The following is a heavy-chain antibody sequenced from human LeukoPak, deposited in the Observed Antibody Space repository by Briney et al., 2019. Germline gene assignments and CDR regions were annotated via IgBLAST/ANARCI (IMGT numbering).Heavy chain of an antibody. CDR1: GFSFSSYG. CDR3: AKEWIQLWSTDY. D-gene: IGHD5-18*01. V-gene: IGHV3-23*01. CDR2: ISGSGGST. Sequence: GGSLRLSCAASGFSFSSYGMHWVRQAPGKGLEWVSTISGSGGSTYYADSVKGRFTISRDNSKNTLYLQMNSLGAEDTAVYYCAKEWIQLWSTDYWGQGTLVTVSS. J-gene: IGHJ4*02.